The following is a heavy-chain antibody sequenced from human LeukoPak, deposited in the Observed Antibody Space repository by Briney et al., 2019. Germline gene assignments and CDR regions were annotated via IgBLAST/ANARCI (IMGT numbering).Heavy chain of an antibody. CDR3: ARPRVPDS. V-gene: IGHV3-7*01. Sequence: GGSLRLSCAASGFTFSTSWMSWVRQAPGKGLEWVANIKHDASETNYVDSVKGRFTISRGNAKNSLYLQMNSLSAEDTAVYYCARPRVPDSWGQGTLVTVSS. J-gene: IGHJ4*02. CDR1: GFTFSTSW. CDR2: IKHDASET.